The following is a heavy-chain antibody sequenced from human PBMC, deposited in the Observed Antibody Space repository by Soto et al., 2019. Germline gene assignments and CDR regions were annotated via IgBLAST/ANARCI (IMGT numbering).Heavy chain of an antibody. CDR1: GYTFTNYG. J-gene: IGHJ4*02. CDR3: ARARDCSSTSCYPY. CDR2: IIPIIGIA. V-gene: IGHV1-69*04. Sequence: GASVKVSCKASGYTFTNYGITWVRQAPGQGLEWMGRIIPIIGIANYAQKLQGRVTITADKSTSTAYMELSSLRSEDTAVYYCARARDCSSTSCYPYWGQGTLVTVSS. D-gene: IGHD2-2*01.